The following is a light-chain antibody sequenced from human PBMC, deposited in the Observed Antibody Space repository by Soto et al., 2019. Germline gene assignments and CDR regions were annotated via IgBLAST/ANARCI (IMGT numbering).Light chain of an antibody. CDR1: QDIRIF. CDR2: NAS. Sequence: EIVLTQSPATLSLSPGDSATLSCTASQDIRIFLAWYQQKPGQAPRLLIYNASQRATGIPARFAGSGSGTDFTLTIISLGPEDFAVYYCQQRYHWPPLTFGGGTKVEIK. CDR3: QQRYHWPPLT. V-gene: IGKV3-11*01. J-gene: IGKJ4*01.